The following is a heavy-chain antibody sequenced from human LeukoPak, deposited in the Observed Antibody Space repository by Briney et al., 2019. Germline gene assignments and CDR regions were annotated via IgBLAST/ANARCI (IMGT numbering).Heavy chain of an antibody. V-gene: IGHV3-21*01. J-gene: IGHJ3*02. CDR2: ISSSSSYI. CDR3: ARDFQRGDAFDI. CDR1: GFTFSSYS. Sequence: TGGSLRLSCAASGFTFSSYSMNWVRQAPGKGLEWVSSISSSSSYIYYADSVKGRFTISRDNAKNSLYLQMSSLRAEDTAVYYCARDFQRGDAFDIWGQGTMVTVSS.